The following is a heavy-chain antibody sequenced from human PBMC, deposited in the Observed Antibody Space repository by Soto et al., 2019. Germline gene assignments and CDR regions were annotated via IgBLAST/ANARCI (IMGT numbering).Heavy chain of an antibody. J-gene: IGHJ5*02. CDR1: GFTFSSYS. CDR3: ARDLLGYCSGGSCYGNNWFDP. Sequence: GGSLRLSCAASGFTFSSYSMNWVRQAPGKGLEWVSYISSSSSTIYYADSVKGRFTISRDNAKNSLYLQMNSLRAEDTAVYYCARDLLGYCSGGSCYGNNWFDPWGQGTLVTVSS. V-gene: IGHV3-48*01. CDR2: ISSSSSTI. D-gene: IGHD2-15*01.